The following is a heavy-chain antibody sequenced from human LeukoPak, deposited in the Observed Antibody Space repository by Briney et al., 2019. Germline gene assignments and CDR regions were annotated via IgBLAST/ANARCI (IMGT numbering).Heavy chain of an antibody. Sequence: PGGSLRLSCAASGFTFSSYGMHWVRHAPGKWLEWVANIKQDGSEKYYVDSVKGRFTISRDNAKNSLYLQMNSLRAEDTAVYYCARDLAGFDYWGQGTLVTVSS. CDR3: ARDLAGFDY. J-gene: IGHJ4*02. V-gene: IGHV3-7*01. CDR2: IKQDGSEK. CDR1: GFTFSSYG. D-gene: IGHD3-3*02.